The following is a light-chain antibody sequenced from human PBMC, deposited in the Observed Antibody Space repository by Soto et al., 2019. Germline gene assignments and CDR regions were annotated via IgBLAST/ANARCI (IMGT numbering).Light chain of an antibody. J-gene: IGKJ3*01. V-gene: IGKV1-39*01. CDR1: QTIIRY. CDR3: QQSYSTLFT. Sequence: DIQMTQSPSSLSASVGDRVTITCRASQTIIRYLNWYQQKPGIAPNLLIYAASSLQSGVPSRFSGSGSGTEFTLTISSLQPEDFATYYCQQSYSTLFTFGPGIKVEIK. CDR2: AAS.